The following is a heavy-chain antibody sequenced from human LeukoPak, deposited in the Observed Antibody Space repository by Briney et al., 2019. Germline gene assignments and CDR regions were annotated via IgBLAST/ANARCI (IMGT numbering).Heavy chain of an antibody. CDR2: ISYDGSNK. V-gene: IGHV3-30*18. CDR3: AKEKGIYSSSPAFDY. D-gene: IGHD6-6*01. J-gene: IGHJ4*02. Sequence: GGSLRLSCAASGFTFSTSGMHWVRQAPGKGLEWVAVISYDGSNKYYADSVKGRLTISRDNSKNTLYLQMNSLRAEDTAVYYCAKEKGIYSSSPAFDYWGQGTLVTVSS. CDR1: GFTFSTSG.